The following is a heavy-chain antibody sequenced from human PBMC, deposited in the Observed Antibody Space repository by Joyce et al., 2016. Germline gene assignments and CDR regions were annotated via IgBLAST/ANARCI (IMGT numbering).Heavy chain of an antibody. CDR3: ARDATANFGLFYFDS. Sequence: VQLVQSGAEVKKPGASVQVSCRASGYSLTDYYINWVRQAPGQGPEWMGWINPKSGGTKCAQGVEGRVTVTRDTSIIAAYMELTRLTSDDTAVYYCARDATANFGLFYFDSWGQGTPVTVS. CDR1: GYSLTDYY. V-gene: IGHV1-2*02. J-gene: IGHJ4*02. CDR2: INPKSGGT. D-gene: IGHD2-15*01.